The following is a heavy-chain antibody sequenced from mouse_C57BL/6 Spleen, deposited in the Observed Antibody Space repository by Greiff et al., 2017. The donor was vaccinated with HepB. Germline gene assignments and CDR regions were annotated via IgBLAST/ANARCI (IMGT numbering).Heavy chain of an antibody. CDR1: GYSITSGYY. CDR3: ARALGSPYYAMDY. D-gene: IGHD1-1*02. J-gene: IGHJ4*01. Sequence: EVKLVESGPGLVKPSQSLSLTCSVTGYSITSGYYWNWIRQFPGNKLEWMGYISYDGSNNYNPSLKNRISITRDTSKNQFFLKLNSVTTEDTATYYCARALGSPYYAMDYWGQGTSVTVSS. CDR2: ISYDGSN. V-gene: IGHV3-6*01.